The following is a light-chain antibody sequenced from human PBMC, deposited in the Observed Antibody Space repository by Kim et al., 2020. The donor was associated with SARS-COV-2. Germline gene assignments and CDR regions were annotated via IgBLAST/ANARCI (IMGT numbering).Light chain of an antibody. V-gene: IGKV3D-20*01. Sequence: SPGERATLSCGASQRVANDYLAWYQQNPGLAPRLLMYGVSNRATGIPDRFSGSGSGTDFILTISRLEPEDFAVYYCQQYGRSSITFGQGTRLEIK. J-gene: IGKJ5*01. CDR2: GVS. CDR1: QRVANDY. CDR3: QQYGRSSIT.